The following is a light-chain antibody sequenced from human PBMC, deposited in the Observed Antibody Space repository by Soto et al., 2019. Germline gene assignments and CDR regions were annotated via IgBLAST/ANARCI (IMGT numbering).Light chain of an antibody. V-gene: IGKV1-33*01. CDR3: QKSDYLPI. CDR1: HDITSY. Sequence: DIQMTQSPSSLSASVGDRVTLTCQASHDITSYLNWYQHKPGQAPKLLIYDASMLEAGVPSRFSGSGSGTDFTFTISSLQHEDVASYYCQKSDYLPIFGHGTTVDFK. J-gene: IGKJ3*01. CDR2: DAS.